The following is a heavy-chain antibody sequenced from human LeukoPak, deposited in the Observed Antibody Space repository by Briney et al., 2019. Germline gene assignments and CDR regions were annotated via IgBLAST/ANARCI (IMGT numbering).Heavy chain of an antibody. CDR3: ARDRAAADLDY. CDR2: IWYDGSNK. Sequence: GGSLRLSCAASGFTFSSYGMHWVRQAPGKGLEWVAVIWYDGSNKFYADSVKGRLTISRDNSKNTLYLQMNSLRAEDTAVYYCARDRAAADLDYWGQGTLVTVSS. D-gene: IGHD6-13*01. V-gene: IGHV3-33*01. J-gene: IGHJ4*02. CDR1: GFTFSSYG.